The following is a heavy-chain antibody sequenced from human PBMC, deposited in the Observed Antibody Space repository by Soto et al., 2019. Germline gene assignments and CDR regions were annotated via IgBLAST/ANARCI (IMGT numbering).Heavy chain of an antibody. CDR3: AKGGRGGSQPWFDP. CDR2: ISGSGGST. V-gene: IGHV3-23*01. Sequence: SLRLSCATSGFTFSNYAMSWVRQASGKRLEWVSGISGSGGSTYYADSVKGRFTISRDNSKNTLYLQMNSLRAEDTAVYYCAKGGRGGSQPWFDPWGQGTLVTVSS. J-gene: IGHJ5*02. CDR1: GFTFSNYA. D-gene: IGHD2-15*01.